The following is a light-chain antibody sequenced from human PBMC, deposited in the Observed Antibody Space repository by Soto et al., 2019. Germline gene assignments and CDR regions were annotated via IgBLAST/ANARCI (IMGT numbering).Light chain of an antibody. Sequence: DIQMTQSPCTLSASLGDRVTITCRASQSISSWLVWYQQKPGKAPKLLIYDASSLESGVPDRFSGSGTGTDCTRTISSLQAEAVAVDYCQLYYSIPFTFGQGTKLEI. CDR3: QLYYSIPFT. CDR1: QSISSW. CDR2: DAS. V-gene: IGKV1-5*01. J-gene: IGKJ2*01.